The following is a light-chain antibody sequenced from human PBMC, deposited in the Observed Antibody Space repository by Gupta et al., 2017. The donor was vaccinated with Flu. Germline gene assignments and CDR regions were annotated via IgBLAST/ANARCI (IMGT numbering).Light chain of an antibody. CDR2: EVN. J-gene: IGLJ3*02. V-gene: IGLV2-8*01. CDR1: NSDVGTYNY. Sequence: QSALTQPPSASGSLGQSVTISCTGTNSDVGTYNYVSWYQQHPDKAPKLMIYEVNKRPSGVPDRFSGSKSGNAASLTVSGLQAEDGADYYCSAYAGSNNFEVFGGGTKLTVV. CDR3: SAYAGSNNFEV.